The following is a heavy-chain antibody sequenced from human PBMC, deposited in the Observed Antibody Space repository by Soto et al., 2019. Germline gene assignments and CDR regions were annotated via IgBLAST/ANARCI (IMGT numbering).Heavy chain of an antibody. J-gene: IGHJ6*03. CDR3: ARGTLAAVGPYYYYYYYMDV. CDR2: INSDGSST. V-gene: IGHV3-74*01. CDR1: GFTFSSYW. Sequence: GGSLRLSCAASGFTFSSYWMHWVRQAPGKGLVWVSRINSDGSSTSYADSVKGRFTISRDNAKNTLYLQMNSLRAEDTAVYYCARGTLAAVGPYYYYYYYMDVWGKGTTVTVSS. D-gene: IGHD6-13*01.